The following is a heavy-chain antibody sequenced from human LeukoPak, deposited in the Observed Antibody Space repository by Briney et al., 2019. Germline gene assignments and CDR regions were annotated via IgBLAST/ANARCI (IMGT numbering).Heavy chain of an antibody. V-gene: IGHV3-21*01. CDR3: ARGRVLRYFDWPYYFDY. CDR2: ISSSSIYI. Sequence: NPGGSLRLSCAASGFSFSSYSMNWVRQAPGKGLEWVSSISSSSIYIYYADSVRGRFTISRDTAKNSLYLQMNSLRAEDTAVYYCARGRVLRYFDWPYYFDYWGQGTLVTVSS. D-gene: IGHD3-9*01. J-gene: IGHJ4*02. CDR1: GFSFSSYS.